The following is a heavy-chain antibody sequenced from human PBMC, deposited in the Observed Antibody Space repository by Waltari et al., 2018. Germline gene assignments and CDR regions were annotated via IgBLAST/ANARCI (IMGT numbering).Heavy chain of an antibody. D-gene: IGHD4-17*01. J-gene: IGHJ4*02. V-gene: IGHV4-59*01. CDR3: ARYTTGGYFDY. CDR2: IYYSGST. Sequence: QVQLQESGPGLVKPSETLSLTCTVSGGSISSYYWSWIRQPPGKGLEWIGYIYYSGSTNYNPPLKSRVTISVDTSKNQFSLKLSSVTAADTAVYYCARYTTGGYFDYWGQGTLVTVSS. CDR1: GGSISSYY.